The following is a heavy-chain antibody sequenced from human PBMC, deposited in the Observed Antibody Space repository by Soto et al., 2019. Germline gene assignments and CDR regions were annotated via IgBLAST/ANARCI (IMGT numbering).Heavy chain of an antibody. J-gene: IGHJ4*02. CDR2: IYWDDDK. Sequence: QITLKESGPTLVKPTQTLTLTCTFSGFSLSTSGVGVAWIRQPPGKALEWLALIYWDDDKRYSPSLKSRLTIPTDTSKNQLALTMTNMDPVDTATYYCAHRRTSGSGSYSFGYWGQGTLVTVSS. D-gene: IGHD3-10*01. CDR3: AHRRTSGSGSYSFGY. V-gene: IGHV2-5*02. CDR1: GFSLSTSGVG.